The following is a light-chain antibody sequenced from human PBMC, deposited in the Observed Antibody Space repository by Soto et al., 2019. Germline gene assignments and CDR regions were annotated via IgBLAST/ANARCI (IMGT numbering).Light chain of an antibody. CDR3: LQTYSTPGT. Sequence: DIQMTQSPSSLSASVGDRVTINCRASQSISGYLNWYQQKPGRAPNLLIYTAFSLQSGVPSRFSGSASGTDFTLTISSLQPEDFATYYCLQTYSTPGTFGQGTKLEIK. J-gene: IGKJ2*02. V-gene: IGKV1-39*01. CDR2: TAF. CDR1: QSISGY.